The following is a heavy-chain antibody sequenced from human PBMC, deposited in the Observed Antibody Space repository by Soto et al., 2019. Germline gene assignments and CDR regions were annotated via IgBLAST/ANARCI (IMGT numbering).Heavy chain of an antibody. J-gene: IGHJ6*02. D-gene: IGHD6-13*01. V-gene: IGHV3-30*18. CDR3: AKDSNIAAAGTYYYYGMDV. CDR2: ISYDGSNK. CDR1: GFTFSSYG. Sequence: QVQLVESGGGVVQPGRSLRLSCAASGFTFSSYGMHWVRQAPGKGLEWVAVISYDGSNKYYADSVKGRFTISRDNSKNTLYLQMNSLRAEDTAVYYCAKDSNIAAAGTYYYYGMDVWGQGTTVTVSS.